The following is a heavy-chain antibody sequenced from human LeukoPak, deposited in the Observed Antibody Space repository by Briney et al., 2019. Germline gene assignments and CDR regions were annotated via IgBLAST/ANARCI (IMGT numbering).Heavy chain of an antibody. J-gene: IGHJ3*02. CDR1: GGTFSSYA. CDR2: INPILGIA. V-gene: IGHV1-69*04. CDR3: ARENPSGSYYYDAFDI. D-gene: IGHD1-26*01. Sequence: ASVKVSCTASGGTFSSYAISWVRQAPGQGLEWMGRINPILGIANYAQKFQGRVTITADKSTRTAYMELSSLRSEDTAVYYCARENPSGSYYYDAFDIWGQGTMVTVSS.